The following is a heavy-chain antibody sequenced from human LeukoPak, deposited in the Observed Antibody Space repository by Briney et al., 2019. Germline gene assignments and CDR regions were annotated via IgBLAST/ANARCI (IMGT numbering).Heavy chain of an antibody. J-gene: IGHJ4*02. Sequence: PSETLSLTCAVYGGSFSGYYWSWIRQPPGKGLEWIGDINHSGSTNYNPSLKSRVTISVDTSKNQFSLKLSSVTAADTAVYYCARYRYGDYGGDYWGQGTLVTVSS. CDR3: ARYRYGDYGGDY. V-gene: IGHV4-34*01. D-gene: IGHD4-17*01. CDR2: INHSGST. CDR1: GGSFSGYY.